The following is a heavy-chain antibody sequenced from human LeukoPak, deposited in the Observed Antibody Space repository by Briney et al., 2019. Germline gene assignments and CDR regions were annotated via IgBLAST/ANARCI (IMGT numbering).Heavy chain of an antibody. CDR1: GGSISNYY. V-gene: IGHV4-59*12. D-gene: IGHD6-13*01. Sequence: SETLSLTCTVSGGSISNYYWNWIRQPPGKGLEWIGYVSYSGSTNYNPSLKSRVTISVDTSKNQFSLKLSSVTAADTAVYYCARSLGAAADYNWFDPWGQGTLVTVSS. CDR2: VSYSGST. CDR3: ARSLGAAADYNWFDP. J-gene: IGHJ5*02.